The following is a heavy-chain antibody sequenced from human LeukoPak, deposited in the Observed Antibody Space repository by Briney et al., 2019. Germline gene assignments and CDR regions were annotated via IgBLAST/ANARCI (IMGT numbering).Heavy chain of an antibody. D-gene: IGHD6-19*01. V-gene: IGHV6-1*01. CDR2: TYYKSKWFN. Sequence: SQTLSPTCVISGDSVSSNSAAWNWLRQSPSRGLEWLGRTYYKSKWFNDYAVSVKSRITINPDTSKNQFSLQLNSVTPEDTAVYYCARETSGWLYYYYGMDVWGQGITVTVSS. CDR3: ARETSGWLYYYYGMDV. J-gene: IGHJ6*02. CDR1: GDSVSSNSAA.